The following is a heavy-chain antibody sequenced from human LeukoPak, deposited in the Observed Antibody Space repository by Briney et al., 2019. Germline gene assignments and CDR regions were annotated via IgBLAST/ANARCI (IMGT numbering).Heavy chain of an antibody. V-gene: IGHV1-2*02. CDR2: INPNSGGT. J-gene: IGHJ5*02. Sequence: GASVKVSCKASGYTFTGYYMHWVRQAPGQGLEWMGWINPNSGGTNYAQKLQGRVTMTRDTSISTAYMELSRLRSDDTAVYYYARDGIGCSSTSCYPWGQGTLVTVSS. CDR1: GYTFTGYY. CDR3: ARDGIGCSSTSCYP. D-gene: IGHD2-2*01.